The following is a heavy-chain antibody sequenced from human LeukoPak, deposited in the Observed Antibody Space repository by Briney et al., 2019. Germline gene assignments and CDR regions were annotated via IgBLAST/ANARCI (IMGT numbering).Heavy chain of an antibody. CDR3: ARTFMITFGGVIEYFEH. D-gene: IGHD3-16*02. CDR1: GVSISGYY. CDR2: IQYSGST. V-gene: IGHV4-59*01. J-gene: IGHJ4*02. Sequence: PSETLSLTCTVSGVSISGYYRTWIRQPPGKGLEWIGYIQYSGSTNYNPSLKSRVTISVDMSKNQFSLKLNSVTAADTAVYYCARTFMITFGGVIEYFEHWGQGTLVTVSS.